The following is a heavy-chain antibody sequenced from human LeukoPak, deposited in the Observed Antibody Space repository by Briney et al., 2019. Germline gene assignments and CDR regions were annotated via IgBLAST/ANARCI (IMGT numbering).Heavy chain of an antibody. CDR3: TRGASMGMAAAGDFGY. CDR1: GGSISSGSYY. Sequence: SQTLSLTCTVSGGSISSGSYYWSWIRQPAGKGLEWIGRIDTSGSTNYNPSLKSRVTISVDTSKNQFSLKLSSVTAADTAVYYCTRGASMGMAAAGDFGYWGQGTLVTVSS. V-gene: IGHV4-61*02. J-gene: IGHJ4*02. D-gene: IGHD6-13*01. CDR2: IDTSGST.